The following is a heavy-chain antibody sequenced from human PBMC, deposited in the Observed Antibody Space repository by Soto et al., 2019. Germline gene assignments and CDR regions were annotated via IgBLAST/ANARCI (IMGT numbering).Heavy chain of an antibody. CDR1: GGSFSGYY. V-gene: IGHV4-34*01. J-gene: IGHJ4*02. D-gene: IGHD4-17*01. Sequence: SETLSLTCAVYGGSFSGYYWSWIRQPPGKGLEWIGEINHSGSTNYNPSLKSRVTISVDTSKNQFSLKLSSVTAADTAVYYCAAPYGDSDYWGQGTLVTVSS. CDR2: INHSGST. CDR3: AAPYGDSDY.